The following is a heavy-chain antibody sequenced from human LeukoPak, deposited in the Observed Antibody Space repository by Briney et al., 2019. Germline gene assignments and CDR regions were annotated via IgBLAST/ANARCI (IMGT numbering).Heavy chain of an antibody. CDR1: GFTFSSYS. J-gene: IGHJ4*02. D-gene: IGHD4-23*01. CDR2: ISSSSSTI. V-gene: IGHV3-48*04. CDR3: ARAETTVVTPMGY. Sequence: GGSLRLSCAASGFTFSSYSMNWVRQAPGKGLEWVSYISSSSSTIYYADSVKGRFTISRDNAKNSLYLHMNSLRAEDTAVYYCARAETTVVTPMGYWGQGTLVTVSS.